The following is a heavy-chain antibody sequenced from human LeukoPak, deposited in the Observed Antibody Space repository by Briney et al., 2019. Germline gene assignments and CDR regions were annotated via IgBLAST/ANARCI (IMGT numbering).Heavy chain of an antibody. V-gene: IGHV4-34*01. J-gene: IGHJ4*02. D-gene: IGHD6-13*01. CDR1: GRSFCGYY. CDR3: ARESSRLFAY. Sequence: SETLSLTRAVYGRSFCGYYWSSIRQPPGKGLEWIGEINHSGSTNYNPSLKSRVTISVDTSKNQFSLKLSSVTAADTAVYYGARESSRLFAYWGQGTLVTVSS. CDR2: INHSGST.